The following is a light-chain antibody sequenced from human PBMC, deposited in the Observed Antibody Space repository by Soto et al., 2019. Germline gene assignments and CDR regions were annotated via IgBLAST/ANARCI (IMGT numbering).Light chain of an antibody. CDR3: QQYESLLT. V-gene: IGKV1-33*01. CDR1: QNINNY. Sequence: DTQMTQSPSSLSASVGDRVIITCRASQNINNYLNWYQQKPGKAPKLLIYDASTLETGVPSRFSGSGSGTHFTLTISSLQPEDIATYYCQQYESLLTFGGGTKVEIK. CDR2: DAS. J-gene: IGKJ4*01.